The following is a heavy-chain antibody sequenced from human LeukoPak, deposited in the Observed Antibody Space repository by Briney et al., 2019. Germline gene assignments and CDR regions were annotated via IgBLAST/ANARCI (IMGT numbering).Heavy chain of an antibody. CDR1: GFTFSSLA. CDR3: ASNPYFDY. Sequence: GGSLRLSCAASGFTFSSLALSWVRQAPGRGLEWVSVIGGSGGSTYYADSVKGRFTISRDNSKNTLYLQMNSLRAEDTAVYYCASNPYFDYWGQGTLVTVSS. V-gene: IGHV3-23*01. CDR2: IGGSGGST. J-gene: IGHJ4*02.